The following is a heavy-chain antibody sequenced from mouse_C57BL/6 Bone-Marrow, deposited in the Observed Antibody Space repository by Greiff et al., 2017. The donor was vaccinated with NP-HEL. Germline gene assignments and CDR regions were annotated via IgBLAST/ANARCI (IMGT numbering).Heavy chain of an antibody. D-gene: IGHD1-1*01. V-gene: IGHV1-72*01. Sequence: QVQLQQPGADLVKPGASVKLSCKASGYTFSSYWMHWVKQRPGRGLEWIGKIDPTSGGTKFNEKFKTKATLTVDKPSSTAYMQLSSLTSEDTAVDSCARYYAGSRGWYFDVGGRGKAITVTA. CDR3: ARYYAGSRGWYFDV. J-gene: IGHJ1*03. CDR2: IDPTSGGT. CDR1: GYTFSSYW.